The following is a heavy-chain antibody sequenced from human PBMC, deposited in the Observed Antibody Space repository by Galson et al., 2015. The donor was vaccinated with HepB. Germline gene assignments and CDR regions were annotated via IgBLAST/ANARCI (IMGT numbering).Heavy chain of an antibody. D-gene: IGHD6-19*01. CDR3: AKVREIDSTGWYNFDY. CDR2: ISFDGSNK. CDR1: GFTFSSYG. J-gene: IGHJ4*02. Sequence: SLRLSCAASGFTFSSYGMNWVRQAPGKGLEWVSVISFDGSNKYYADSVKGRFTISRDNSKNTLYLQMNSLRAEDTAVYYCAKVREIDSTGWYNFDYWGQGTLVTVSS. V-gene: IGHV3-30*18.